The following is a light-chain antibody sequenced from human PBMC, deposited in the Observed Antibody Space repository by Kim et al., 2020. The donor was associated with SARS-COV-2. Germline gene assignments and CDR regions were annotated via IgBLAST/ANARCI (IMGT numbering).Light chain of an antibody. CDR1: QTIFSY. Sequence: DIQMTQSPSSLSASVGDRVTITCRASQTIFSYVNWYQQRPGRAPKLLIYAASTLQSGVPSRFRGSGFGTDFTLIISDLQLEDSATYYCQQTYSTQLAFGQGTKVDIK. J-gene: IGKJ1*01. V-gene: IGKV1-39*01. CDR2: AAS. CDR3: QQTYSTQLA.